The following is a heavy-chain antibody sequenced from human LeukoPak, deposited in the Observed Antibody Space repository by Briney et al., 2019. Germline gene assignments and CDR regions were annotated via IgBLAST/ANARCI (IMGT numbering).Heavy chain of an antibody. D-gene: IGHD3-22*01. CDR1: GGSISSYY. V-gene: IGHV4-59*01. Sequence: PSETLSLTCTVSGGSISSYYWSWIRQPPGKGLEWIGFIYYNGSTNYNPSLKSRVTISVDTSKNQFSLKLSSETAADTAVYYCARVFSTMEGVDWGQGTLVTVSS. J-gene: IGHJ4*02. CDR2: IYYNGST. CDR3: ARVFSTMEGVD.